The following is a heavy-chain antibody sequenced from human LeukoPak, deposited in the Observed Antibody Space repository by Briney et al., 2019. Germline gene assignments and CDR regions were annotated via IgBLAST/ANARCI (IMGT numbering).Heavy chain of an antibody. CDR1: GFTFSNAW. D-gene: IGHD6-19*01. J-gene: IGHJ6*02. CDR2: IKSKTDGGTT. Sequence: GGSLRLSCAASGFTFSNAWMSWVRQAPGKGLEWVGRIKSKTDGGTTDYAAPVKGRFTISRDDSKNTPYLQMNSLKTEDTAVSYCTTAATMQWLVLEYYHYGMDVWGQGTTVTVSS. V-gene: IGHV3-15*01. CDR3: TTAATMQWLVLEYYHYGMDV.